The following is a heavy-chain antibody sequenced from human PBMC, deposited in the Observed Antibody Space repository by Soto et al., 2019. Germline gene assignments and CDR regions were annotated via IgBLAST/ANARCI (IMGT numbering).Heavy chain of an antibody. CDR1: GFTFSNFG. CDR2: ISSDGGDK. CDR3: VKGSEVARQELDH. D-gene: IGHD2-15*01. J-gene: IGHJ4*02. Sequence: QVQLVESGGGVVQPGRSPRLSCAASGFTFSNFGMHWVRQAPGKGLEWVAAISSDGGDKYYSHSVKDRFTIPRDNSKNTLFLQMNSLRVEDTAVYYCVKGSEVARQELDHWGQGILVTVSS. V-gene: IGHV3-30*18.